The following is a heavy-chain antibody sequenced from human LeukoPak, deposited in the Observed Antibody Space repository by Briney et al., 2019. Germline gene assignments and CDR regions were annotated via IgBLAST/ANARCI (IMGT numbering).Heavy chain of an antibody. V-gene: IGHV1-2*02. Sequence: ASVKVSCKASGYTFTDYYIHWVRQAPGQGLEWMAWINPNSGGTYYAQNFHDRITLTRDTTISTAYMELSRLRSDDTAIYYCARANALYCSSTSCLFDYWGQGTLVTVSS. D-gene: IGHD2-2*01. CDR1: GYTFTDYY. CDR3: ARANALYCSSTSCLFDY. CDR2: INPNSGGT. J-gene: IGHJ4*02.